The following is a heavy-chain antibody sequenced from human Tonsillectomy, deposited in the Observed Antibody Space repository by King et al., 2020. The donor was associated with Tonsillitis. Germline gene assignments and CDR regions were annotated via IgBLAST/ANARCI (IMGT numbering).Heavy chain of an antibody. V-gene: IGHV3-15*01. CDR1: GFTFSNAW. D-gene: IGHD2-15*01. Sequence: VQLVESGGGLVKPGGSLRLSCAASGFTFSNAWMSWVRQAPGKGLEWVGRIKSKTDGGTTDYAAPVKGRFTISRDDSKNTLYLQMNSLKTEDTAVYYCPLLDYYYYGMDVWGQGTTVTVSS. J-gene: IGHJ6*02. CDR2: IKSKTDGGTT. CDR3: PLLDYYYYGMDV.